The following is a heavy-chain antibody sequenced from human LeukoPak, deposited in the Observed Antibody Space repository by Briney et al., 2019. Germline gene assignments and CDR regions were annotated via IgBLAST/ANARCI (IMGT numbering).Heavy chain of an antibody. CDR3: ARHNYDFWSGYSPDAFDI. Sequence: SETLSLTCTVSGGSISSYYWSWIRQPPGKGLEWIGYIYYSGSTNYNPSLKSRVTKSVDTSKNQFSLKLSSVTAADTAVYYCARHNYDFWSGYSPDAFDIWGQGTMVTVSS. V-gene: IGHV4-59*08. CDR1: GGSISSYY. J-gene: IGHJ3*02. CDR2: IYYSGST. D-gene: IGHD3-3*01.